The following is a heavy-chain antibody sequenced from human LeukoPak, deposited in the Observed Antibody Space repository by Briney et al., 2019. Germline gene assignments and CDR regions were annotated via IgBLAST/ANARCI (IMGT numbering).Heavy chain of an antibody. CDR1: GFTFSSYA. V-gene: IGHV3-23*01. J-gene: IGHJ4*02. CDR3: AKAIQLWLGGGYYFDY. D-gene: IGHD5-18*01. Sequence: GGSLRLSCAASGFTFSSYAMSWVRQAPGKRLEWVSAISGSGGSTYYADSVKGRFTISRDNSKNTLYLQMNSLRAEDTAVYYCAKAIQLWLGGGYYFDYWGQGTLVTVSS. CDR2: ISGSGGST.